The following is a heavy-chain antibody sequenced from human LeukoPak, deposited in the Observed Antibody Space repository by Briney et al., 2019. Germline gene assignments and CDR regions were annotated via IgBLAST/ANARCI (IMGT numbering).Heavy chain of an antibody. D-gene: IGHD1-26*01. CDR1: VYTFTRYG. CDR2: VSPYNGNT. V-gene: IGHV1-18*01. CDR3: ARVEWELLYYYYYYYMDV. Sequence: AAVTVSYTGSVYTFTRYGISWVRQPPGQGLEWMGWVSPYNGNTNYAQKLQRRVNMTTDTSTSTAYMELRSLRSDDTAVYFCARVEWELLYYYYYYYMDVWGKATTVTVSS. J-gene: IGHJ6*03.